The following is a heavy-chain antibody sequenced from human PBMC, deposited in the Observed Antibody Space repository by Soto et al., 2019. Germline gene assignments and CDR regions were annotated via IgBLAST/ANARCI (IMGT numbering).Heavy chain of an antibody. J-gene: IGHJ5*02. V-gene: IGHV1-18*01. CDR2: ISAYNGNT. Sequence: QVQLVQSGAEVKKPGASVKVSCKASGYTFTSYGISWVRQTPGQGLEWMGWISAYNGNTNYAQKLQGRVTMTTDTSTSTAYMELRSLRYDDTAVYYCGRYCSSTSCEGENWFDPWGQGTLVTVSS. CDR3: GRYCSSTSCEGENWFDP. CDR1: GYTFTSYG. D-gene: IGHD2-2*01.